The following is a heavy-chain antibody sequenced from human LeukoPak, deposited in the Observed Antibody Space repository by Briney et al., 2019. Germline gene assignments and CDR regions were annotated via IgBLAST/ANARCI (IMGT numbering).Heavy chain of an antibody. CDR3: VRVVALGAAGYYFDY. D-gene: IGHD6-13*01. J-gene: IGHJ4*02. Sequence: KSSETLSLTCTVSRGSISSYYWSWIRQPPGKGLEWVGYIYYSGSTNYNPSLKSRVTISVDTSKNQFSLKLSSVTAADTAVYHCVRVVALGAAGYYFDYWGQGSLVTVSS. CDR2: IYYSGST. CDR1: RGSISSYY. V-gene: IGHV4-59*01.